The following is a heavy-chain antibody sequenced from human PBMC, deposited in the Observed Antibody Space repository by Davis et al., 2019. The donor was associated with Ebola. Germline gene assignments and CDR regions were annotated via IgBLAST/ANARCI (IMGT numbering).Heavy chain of an antibody. CDR3: AIREAYDSFDY. CDR1: GFTFSSYT. J-gene: IGHJ4*02. CDR2: IDGSGGPT. V-gene: IGHV3-23*01. Sequence: PGESLKISCAASGFTFSSYTMSWVRQAPGKGLEWVSAIDGSGGPTYYANSVKGRFTISRDNSRNTVYLQMNRLRAEDTAVYYCAIREAYDSFDYWGQGTLVTVSS. D-gene: IGHD3-22*01.